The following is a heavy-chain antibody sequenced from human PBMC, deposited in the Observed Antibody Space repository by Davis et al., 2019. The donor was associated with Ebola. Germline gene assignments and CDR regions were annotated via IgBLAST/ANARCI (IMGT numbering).Heavy chain of an antibody. J-gene: IGHJ4*02. D-gene: IGHD3-3*01. V-gene: IGHV3-74*01. Sequence: GESLKISCAASGFMFKNFWMHWVRQAPGKGLVWVARINMDGSTTDSADSVKDRFSISRDNARNTVYLQMNSLRPEDTAVYYCEREHDFWAGALDFWGQGGLVTVSP. CDR3: EREHDFWAGALDF. CDR1: GFMFKNFW. CDR2: INMDGSTT.